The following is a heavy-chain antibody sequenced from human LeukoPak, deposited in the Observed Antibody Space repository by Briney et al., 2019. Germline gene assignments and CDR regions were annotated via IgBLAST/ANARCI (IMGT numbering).Heavy chain of an antibody. CDR2: ISDSGGRT. V-gene: IGHV3-23*01. CDR3: AKGHSSGWSLLYYFDH. Sequence: GGSLRLSCAASGFTFSNYAMSWVRQAPGKGLEWVSGISDSGGRTYYADSVKGWLTISRDNSKNTLYLQMKTLRAEDTAVYYCAKGHSSGWSLLYYFDHWGQGTLVTVSS. CDR1: GFTFSNYA. D-gene: IGHD6-19*01. J-gene: IGHJ4*02.